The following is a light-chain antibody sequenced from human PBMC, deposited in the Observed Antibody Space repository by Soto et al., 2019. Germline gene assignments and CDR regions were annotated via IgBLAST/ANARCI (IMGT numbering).Light chain of an antibody. V-gene: IGLV2-14*01. CDR2: DVS. CDR3: SSFTSSSTYV. CDR1: TSAVGRYNY. J-gene: IGLJ1*01. Sequence: QPARTQPASASGSPGQSITISCTRTTSAVGRYNYVFWYQQHPGKAPKLTIYDVSNRPSGVSSRFSGSKSGNTASLTISGLQAEDEADYYCSSFTSSSTYVFGTGTKVTVL.